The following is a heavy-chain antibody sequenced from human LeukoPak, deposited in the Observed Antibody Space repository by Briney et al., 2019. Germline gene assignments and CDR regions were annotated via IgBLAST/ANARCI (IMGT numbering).Heavy chain of an antibody. J-gene: IGHJ4*02. V-gene: IGHV4-61*02. CDR1: GGSISSGSYY. CDR2: IYTSGST. D-gene: IGHD3-10*01. Sequence: PSQTLSLTCTVSGGSISSGSYYWSWIRQPAGKGLEWIGRIYTSGSTNYNPSLKSRVTISVDTSKNQFSLKLSSVTAADTAVYYCARESPNPYYYGSGSLDYWGQGTLVTVSS. CDR3: ARESPNPYYYGSGSLDY.